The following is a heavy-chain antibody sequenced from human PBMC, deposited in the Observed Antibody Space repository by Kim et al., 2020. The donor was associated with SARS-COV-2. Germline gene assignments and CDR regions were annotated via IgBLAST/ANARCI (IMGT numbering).Heavy chain of an antibody. J-gene: IGHJ3*02. CDR3: ARAMGGWGFLEWLSLDAFDI. CDR2: MNPNSGNT. CDR1: GYTFTSYD. D-gene: IGHD3-3*01. V-gene: IGHV1-8*01. Sequence: ASVKVSCKASGYTFTSYDINWVRQATGQGLEWMGWMNPNSGNTGYAQKFQGRVTMTRNTSISTAYMELSSLRSEDTAVYYCARAMGGWGFLEWLSLDAFDIWGQGTMVTVSS.